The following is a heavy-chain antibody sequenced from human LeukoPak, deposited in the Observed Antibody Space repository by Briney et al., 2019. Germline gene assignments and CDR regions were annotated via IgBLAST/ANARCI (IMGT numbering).Heavy chain of an antibody. CDR2: ISAYNGNT. CDR1: GYTFTSYG. D-gene: IGHD3-10*01. J-gene: IGHJ5*02. CDR3: ARDRIYYGPGVNWFHP. Sequence: LKVSCKASGYTFTSYGISWLRQAPGQGLEWMGWISAYNGNTNYAQNFQARVTMTTKTSTSTAYMEVRSLRSDDTAVYYCARDRIYYGPGVNWFHPWGQGTMVSDCS. V-gene: IGHV1-18*04.